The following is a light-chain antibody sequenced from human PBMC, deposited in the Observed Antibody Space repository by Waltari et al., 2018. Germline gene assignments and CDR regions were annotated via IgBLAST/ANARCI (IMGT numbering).Light chain of an antibody. CDR2: ETS. CDR3: QQYVNYWT. V-gene: IGKV1-5*03. Sequence: DIQMTQSPSTLSASVGDRVTITCRASQSVNRWLAWYQQKPGKAPELLIYETSNLESGVPSRFSGSGSGKELTLTISSLQPDDFGTYYCQQYVNYWTFGQGTKVEIK. CDR1: QSVNRW. J-gene: IGKJ1*01.